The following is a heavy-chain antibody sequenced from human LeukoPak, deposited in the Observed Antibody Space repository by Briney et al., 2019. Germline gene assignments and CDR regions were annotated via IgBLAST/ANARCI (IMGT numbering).Heavy chain of an antibody. CDR1: GLTYSEYY. CDR3: ARDSGYSGYSDY. CDR2: ISSSSSYT. Sequence: SLTLSCAPSGLTYSEYYMRWIRQAQGKGLEWVSYISSSSSYTDYADSVKGRFTISRDNAKNSLNLQMNSLRAEDTAVYYCARDSGYSGYSDYWGQGTLVTVSS. D-gene: IGHD5-12*01. V-gene: IGHV3-11*05. J-gene: IGHJ4*02.